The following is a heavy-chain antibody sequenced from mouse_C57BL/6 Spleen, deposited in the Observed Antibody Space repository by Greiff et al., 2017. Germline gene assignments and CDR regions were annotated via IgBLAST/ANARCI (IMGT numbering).Heavy chain of an antibody. CDR2: INPSNGGT. CDR3: ARKKGTAQASPFDD. D-gene: IGHD3-2*02. V-gene: IGHV1-53*01. Sequence: QVQLQQSGTELVKPGASVKLSCKASGYTFTSYWMHWVKQRPGQGLEWIGNINPSNGGTNYNEKFKSKATLTVDKSSSTAYMQLSSLTSEDSAVYYWARKKGTAQASPFDDWGQGTTLTVSS. J-gene: IGHJ2*01. CDR1: GYTFTSYW.